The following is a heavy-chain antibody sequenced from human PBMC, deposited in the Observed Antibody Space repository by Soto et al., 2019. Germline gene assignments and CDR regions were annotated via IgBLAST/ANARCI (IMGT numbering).Heavy chain of an antibody. CDR2: INHSGST. V-gene: IGHV4-34*01. CDR3: ARGISAIVATIPYYFDY. D-gene: IGHD2-2*02. J-gene: IGHJ4*02. CDR1: GGSFSGYY. Sequence: QVQLQQWGAGLLKPSETLSLTCAVYGGSFSGYYWSWIRQPPGKGLEWIGEINHSGSTNYNPSLTSRVTISVDTYKNQFSLKLSSVTAADTAVYYCARGISAIVATIPYYFDYWGQGTLVTVSS.